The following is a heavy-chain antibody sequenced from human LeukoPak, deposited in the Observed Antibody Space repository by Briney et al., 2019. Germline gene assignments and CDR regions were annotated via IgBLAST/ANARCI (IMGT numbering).Heavy chain of an antibody. V-gene: IGHV3-48*02. J-gene: IGHJ4*02. D-gene: IGHD2/OR15-2a*01. CDR2: ISVSGGVR. CDR1: GYPFSSYS. Sequence: PGGSLRLSCVASGYPFSSYSMNWIRQAPEKGLEWVSYISVSGGVRSYADSVKGRFTISRDDARNSLYLQMNSLKDEDTAVYYCARDRGYFYDQLDYWGQGTLVTVSS. CDR3: ARDRGYFYDQLDY.